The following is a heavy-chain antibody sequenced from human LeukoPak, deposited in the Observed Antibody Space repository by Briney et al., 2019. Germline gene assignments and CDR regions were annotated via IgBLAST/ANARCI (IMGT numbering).Heavy chain of an antibody. CDR1: GFTFDDYA. CDR3: AKDTRRDGYNYGWFDP. D-gene: IGHD5-24*01. Sequence: KSGGSLRLSCAASGFTFDDYAMHWVRQAPGKGLEWVSLISGVGGRTYYADSVKGRFTISRDNSKNSLYLQMNSLRTEDTALYYCAKDTRRDGYNYGWFDPWGQGTLVTVSS. J-gene: IGHJ5*02. CDR2: ISGVGGRT. V-gene: IGHV3-43*02.